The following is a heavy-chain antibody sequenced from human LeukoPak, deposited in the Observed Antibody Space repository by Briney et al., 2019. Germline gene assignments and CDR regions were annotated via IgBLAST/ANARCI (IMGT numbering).Heavy chain of an antibody. CDR3: AKHQVRSHDY. CDR2: ITGGGDGT. V-gene: IGHV3-23*01. J-gene: IGHJ4*02. CDR1: GFTFSSYD. Sequence: GGSLRLSCLTSGFTFSSYDMSWVRQAPGKGLEWVSAITGGGDGTFYADSVKGRFTISRDNSKNTLYLQMSSLRAEDTAVYFCAKHQVRSHDYWGQGTLVTVSS.